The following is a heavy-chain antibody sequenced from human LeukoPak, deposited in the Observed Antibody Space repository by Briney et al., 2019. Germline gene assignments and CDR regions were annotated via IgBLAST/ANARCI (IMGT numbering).Heavy chain of an antibody. Sequence: ASVKVSCKASGYSFTAYYMHWVRQAPGQGLEWMGRNNPNSGGADYAQKFQGRVTMTRDTSISTAYMELSSLRSDDTAVYYCARVSYGDDATPFDYWGQGTLVTVSS. CDR1: GYSFTAYY. V-gene: IGHV1-2*06. CDR3: ARVSYGDDATPFDY. CDR2: NNPNSGGA. D-gene: IGHD4-17*01. J-gene: IGHJ4*02.